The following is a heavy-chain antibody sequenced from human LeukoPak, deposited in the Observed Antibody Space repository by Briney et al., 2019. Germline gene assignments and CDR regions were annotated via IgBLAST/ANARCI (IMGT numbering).Heavy chain of an antibody. CDR1: GFTFSSYW. D-gene: IGHD6-19*01. V-gene: IGHV3-7*01. CDR3: ARDRSPSIAVAGTGDY. J-gene: IGHJ4*02. Sequence: GGSLRLSCAASGFTFSSYWMSWVRQAPGRGLEWVANIKGDGGEKYYVDSVKGRFTISRDNAKNSLYLQMNSLRAEDTAVYYCARDRSPSIAVAGTGDYWGRGTLVTVSS. CDR2: IKGDGGEK.